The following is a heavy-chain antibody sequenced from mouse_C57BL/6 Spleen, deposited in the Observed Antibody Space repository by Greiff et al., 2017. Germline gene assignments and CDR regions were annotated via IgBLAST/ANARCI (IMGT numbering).Heavy chain of an antibody. CDR3: ARFDYDGYSFYFDY. CDR2: IYPGDGDT. Sequence: VQLQQSGPELVKPGASVKISCKASGYAFSSSWMNWVKQRPGKGLEWIGRIYPGDGDTNYNGKFKGKATLTADKSSSTAYMQLSSLTSEDSAVYFCARFDYDGYSFYFDYWGQGTTLTVSS. V-gene: IGHV1-82*01. CDR1: GYAFSSSW. J-gene: IGHJ2*01. D-gene: IGHD2-3*01.